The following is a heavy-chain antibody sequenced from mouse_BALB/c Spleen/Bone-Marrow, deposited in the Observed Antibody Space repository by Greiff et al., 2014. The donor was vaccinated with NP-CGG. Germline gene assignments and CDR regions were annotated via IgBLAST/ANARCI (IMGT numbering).Heavy chain of an antibody. CDR2: IDPANGNT. D-gene: IGHD1-1*01. V-gene: IGHV14-3*02. J-gene: IGHJ1*01. CDR3: ASYYYGRYFDV. CDR1: GFNIKDTY. Sequence: EVKLMESGAELVKPGAPVKLSCTASGFNIKDTYMHWVKQRPEQGLEWIGRIDPANGNTKYDPKFQGKATITADTSSNTAYLQLSSLTSVDTAVYYCASYYYGRYFDVWGAGTTVTVSS.